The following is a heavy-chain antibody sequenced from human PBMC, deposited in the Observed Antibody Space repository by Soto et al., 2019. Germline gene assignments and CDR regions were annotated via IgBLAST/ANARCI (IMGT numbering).Heavy chain of an antibody. D-gene: IGHD3-3*01. CDR1: GDSIVSVDCY. Sequence: TXSLTLSFSGDSIVSVDCYCIWIRQPPRKGLEWITYIHASGGTYYNPSLRSRVTTSLDTSKNQFSLYLTSVTAADTAVYYRDTIGTILGIVTNNSLDTWGQGTLVTVSS. CDR2: IHASGGT. V-gene: IGHV4-30-4*01. J-gene: IGHJ5*02. CDR3: DTIGTILGIVTNNSLDT.